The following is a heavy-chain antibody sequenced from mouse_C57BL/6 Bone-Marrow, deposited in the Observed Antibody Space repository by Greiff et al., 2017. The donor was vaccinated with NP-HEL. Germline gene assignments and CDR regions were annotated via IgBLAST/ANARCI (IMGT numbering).Heavy chain of an antibody. Sequence: VQLQQSGPELVKPGASVKISCKASGYAFSSSWMNWVKQRPGKGLEWIGRIYPGDGDTNYNGKFKGKATLTADKSSSTAYMQLSSLTSEDSAVYFCAREVYYYGSSLLYYYAMDYWGQGTSVTVSS. CDR1: GYAFSSSW. CDR3: AREVYYYGSSLLYYYAMDY. D-gene: IGHD1-1*01. CDR2: IYPGDGDT. J-gene: IGHJ4*01. V-gene: IGHV1-82*01.